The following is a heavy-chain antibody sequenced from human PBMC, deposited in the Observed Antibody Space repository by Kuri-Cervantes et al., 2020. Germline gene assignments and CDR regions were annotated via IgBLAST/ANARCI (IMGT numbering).Heavy chain of an antibody. CDR2: IYPGDSDT. Sequence: GESLKISCKGSGSSFTSYWIGWVRQMPGKGLEWMGIIYPGDSDTRYSPSFQGQVTISADKSISTAYLQWSSLKASDTAMYYCARLADYYGSGSYFGWFDPWGQGTLVTVSS. V-gene: IGHV5-51*01. J-gene: IGHJ5*02. CDR1: GSSFTSYW. D-gene: IGHD3-10*01. CDR3: ARLADYYGSGSYFGWFDP.